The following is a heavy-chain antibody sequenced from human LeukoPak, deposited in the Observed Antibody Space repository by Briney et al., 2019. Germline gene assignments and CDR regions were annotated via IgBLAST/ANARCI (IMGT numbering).Heavy chain of an antibody. CDR2: MNPNSGNT. CDR1: GYTFTSYD. J-gene: IGHJ5*02. CDR3: ARGSNYYDSSGYYYGSRPSWFDP. V-gene: IGHV1-8*01. Sequence: ASVTVSCKASGYTFTSYDINWVRQATGQGLEWMGWMNPNSGNTGYAQKFQGRVTMTRNTSISTAYMELSSLRSEDTAVYYCARGSNYYDSSGYYYGSRPSWFDPWGRGTLVTVSS. D-gene: IGHD3-22*01.